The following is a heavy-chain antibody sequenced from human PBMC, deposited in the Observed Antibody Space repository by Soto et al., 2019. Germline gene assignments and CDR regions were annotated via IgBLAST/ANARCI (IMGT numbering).Heavy chain of an antibody. Sequence: SETKSLTYDFYGLYISDYIFTLIRQKQGKGLQWIGQINHSGSANYNPSLKSRVTISVHTSSSQFSLELSSVTAADTAVYYCARGLISGSHYSGGWYYFDSWGQGTQVTGSS. V-gene: IGHV4-34*01. D-gene: IGHD1-26*01. CDR1: GLYISDYI. CDR2: INHSGSA. CDR3: ARGLISGSHYSGGWYYFDS. J-gene: IGHJ4*02.